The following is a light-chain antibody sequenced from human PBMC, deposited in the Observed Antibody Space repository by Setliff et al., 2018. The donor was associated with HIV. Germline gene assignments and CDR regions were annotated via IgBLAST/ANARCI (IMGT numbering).Light chain of an antibody. CDR2: EVT. CDR1: STDVGLYNL. Sequence: QSALTQPASVSGSPGQSITISCTGTSTDVGLYNLVSWYQQYPGKAPKLMLYEVTKRPSGISDRFSGSKSGDTASLTISGLQAEDEADYYCCSYAGSRTFYVFGTGTKVTVL. CDR3: CSYAGSRTFYV. V-gene: IGLV2-23*02. J-gene: IGLJ1*01.